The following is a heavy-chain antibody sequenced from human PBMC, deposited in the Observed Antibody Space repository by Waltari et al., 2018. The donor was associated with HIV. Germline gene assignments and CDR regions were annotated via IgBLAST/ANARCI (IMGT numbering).Heavy chain of an antibody. CDR1: GFTFSSYW. V-gene: IGHV3-74*01. J-gene: IGHJ4*02. D-gene: IGHD1-7*01. CDR2: INSDGSST. CDR3: ARAGRDGKLPPDY. Sequence: EVQLVESGGGLVQPGGSLRLSCAASGFTFSSYWTHWVRPAPGKGLVWVSRINSDGSSTSYADSVKGRFTISRDNAKNTLYLQMNSLRAEDTAVYYCARAGRDGKLPPDYWGQGTLVTVSS.